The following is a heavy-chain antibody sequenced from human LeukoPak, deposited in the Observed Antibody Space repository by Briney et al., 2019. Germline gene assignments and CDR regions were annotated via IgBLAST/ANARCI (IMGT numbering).Heavy chain of an antibody. J-gene: IGHJ6*02. CDR3: GVVKKGYYYYGMDV. Sequence: SETLSLTCTVSGGSISSSSYYWGWTRQPPGKGLEWIGSIYYSGSTYYNPSLKSRVTISVDTSKNQFSLKLSSVTAADTAVYYCGVVKKGYYYYGMDVWGQGTTVTVSS. CDR1: GGSISSSSYY. CDR2: IYYSGST. V-gene: IGHV4-39*01. D-gene: IGHD3-3*01.